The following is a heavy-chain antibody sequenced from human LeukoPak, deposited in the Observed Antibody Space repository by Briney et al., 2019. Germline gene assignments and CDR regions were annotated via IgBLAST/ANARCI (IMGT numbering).Heavy chain of an antibody. V-gene: IGHV3-7*01. CDR1: GFTFSSYA. Sequence: GGSLRLSCAASGFTFSSYAMSWVRQAPGKGLEWVANIKQDGNEKYYVDSVKGRFTISRDNAKNSLYLQMNSLRAEDTAVYYCARDRRDAYYYTYYYMDVWGKGTTVTVSS. J-gene: IGHJ6*03. CDR3: ARDRRDAYYYTYYYMDV. CDR2: IKQDGNEK.